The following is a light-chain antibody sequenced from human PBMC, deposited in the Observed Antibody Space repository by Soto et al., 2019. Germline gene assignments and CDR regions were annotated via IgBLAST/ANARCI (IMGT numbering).Light chain of an antibody. J-gene: IGKJ1*01. V-gene: IGKV3-11*01. Sequence: EIVLTQSPGTLSLSPGERATLSCRASQSVSSYLAWYQQKPGQAPRLLIYDASNRATGIPARFSGSGSGTDFTLTTSSLEPEDFAVYYCQQRSNWTFGQGTKVDIK. CDR2: DAS. CDR1: QSVSSY. CDR3: QQRSNWT.